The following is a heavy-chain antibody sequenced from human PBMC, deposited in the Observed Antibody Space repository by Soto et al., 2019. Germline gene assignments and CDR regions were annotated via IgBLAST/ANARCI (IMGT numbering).Heavy chain of an antibody. D-gene: IGHD6-13*01. J-gene: IGHJ3*02. CDR2: ISGSGGST. Sequence: WWSLRLSCSASVFTFSSYAMSWVRQAPGKGLEWVSAISGSGGSTYYADSVKGRFTISRDNSKNTLYLQMNSLRAEDTAVYYCAKDIGLADDAFDIWGQGTMVTVSS. CDR1: VFTFSSYA. V-gene: IGHV3-23*01. CDR3: AKDIGLADDAFDI.